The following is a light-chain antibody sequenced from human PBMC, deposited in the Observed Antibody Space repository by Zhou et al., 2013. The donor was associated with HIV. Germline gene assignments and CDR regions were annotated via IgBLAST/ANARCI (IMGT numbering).Light chain of an antibody. V-gene: IGKV3-15*01. Sequence: EVLMTQSPVTLSVSPGGRATLSCRASQSVDTYLAWYQQRPGQPPRLLIYDASTRATGVPVRFSGSGSGTEFTLTIAGLQSEDVAVYYCFQYGGSPPTFGQGTRVE. CDR3: FQYGGSPPT. CDR2: DAS. CDR1: QSVDTY. J-gene: IGKJ1*01.